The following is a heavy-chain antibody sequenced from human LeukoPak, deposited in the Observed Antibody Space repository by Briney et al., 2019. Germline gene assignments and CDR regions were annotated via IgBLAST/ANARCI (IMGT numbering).Heavy chain of an antibody. CDR3: ARDGGGSGYDNFDY. CDR1: GFTFSSYW. V-gene: IGHV3-7*01. D-gene: IGHD5-12*01. J-gene: IGHJ4*02. CDR2: IKQDGSEQ. Sequence: GGSLRLSCAASGFTFSSYWMSWVRQAPGKGLEWVANIKQDGSEQYYVDSVKGRFTISRDNAKNSLYLQMNSLRAEDTAVYYCARDGGGSGYDNFDYWGQGTLVTVSS.